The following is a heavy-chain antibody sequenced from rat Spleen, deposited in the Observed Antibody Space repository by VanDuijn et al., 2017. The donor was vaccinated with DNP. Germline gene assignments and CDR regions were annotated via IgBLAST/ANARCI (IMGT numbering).Heavy chain of an antibody. CDR1: GYSITSNHK. J-gene: IGHJ2*01. Sequence: EVQLQESGPGLVKPSQSLSLTCSVTGYSITSNHKWSWIRKFPGNELEWMGYINNAGSTNSNPSLKGRFSITRDTSKNQFFLQVNSVGNEDTATYYCAVQLGVFDYWGQGVMVIVSS. CDR2: INNAGST. D-gene: IGHD5-1*01. CDR3: AVQLGVFDY. V-gene: IGHV3-3*01.